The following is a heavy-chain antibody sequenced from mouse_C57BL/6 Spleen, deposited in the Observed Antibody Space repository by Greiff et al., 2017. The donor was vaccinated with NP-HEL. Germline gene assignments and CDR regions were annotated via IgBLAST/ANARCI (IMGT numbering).Heavy chain of an antibody. CDR3: TTGSYYGSSPFDV. V-gene: IGHV14-4*01. CDR2: IDPENGDT. D-gene: IGHD1-1*01. CDR1: GFNIKDDY. Sequence: VQLQQSGAELVRPGASVKLSCTASGFNIKDDYMHWVKQRPEQGLEWIGWIDPENGDTEYASKFQGKATITADTSSNTAYLQLSSLTSEDTAVYYCTTGSYYGSSPFDVWGTGTTVTVSS. J-gene: IGHJ1*03.